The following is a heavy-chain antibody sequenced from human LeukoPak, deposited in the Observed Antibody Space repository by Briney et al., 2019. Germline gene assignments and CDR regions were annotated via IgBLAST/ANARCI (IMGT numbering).Heavy chain of an antibody. Sequence: SETLSLTCTVSGGSISSSSYYWGWIRQPPGKGLEWIGSIYYSGSTYYNPSLKSRVTISVDTSKNQFSLKLSSVTAADTAVYYCARVIYDSSGRDLYYFDYWGQGTLVTVSS. J-gene: IGHJ4*02. D-gene: IGHD3-22*01. CDR1: GGSISSSSYY. V-gene: IGHV4-39*07. CDR2: IYYSGST. CDR3: ARVIYDSSGRDLYYFDY.